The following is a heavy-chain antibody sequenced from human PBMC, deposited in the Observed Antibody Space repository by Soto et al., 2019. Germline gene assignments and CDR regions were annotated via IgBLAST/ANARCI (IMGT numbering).Heavy chain of an antibody. CDR3: AREEPHPAPLVF. CDR1: GFTFSRYP. J-gene: IGHJ4*02. Sequence: LRLSCAAYGFTFSRYPMHWVRQAPGKGLEWVAGISDDGSNIQYADSVKGRLTVSRDDSKSTLYLQMNNLGTEDTAEYFCAREEPHPAPLVFWGQGTLVTVSS. CDR2: ISDDGSNI. V-gene: IGHV3-30-3*01.